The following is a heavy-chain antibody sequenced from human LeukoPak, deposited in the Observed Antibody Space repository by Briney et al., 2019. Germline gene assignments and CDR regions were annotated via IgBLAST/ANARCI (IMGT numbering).Heavy chain of an antibody. CDR2: IYYSGYT. D-gene: IGHD2-2*01. Sequence: SETLSLTRTVSGASISSYYWSWIRQPPGKGLEWIGCIYYSGYTNYNPSLKSRVTISVDTSKNQFSLKVRSVTAADTAVYYCARDPGPYCTTTSCHVDYWGQGTLVTVSS. V-gene: IGHV4-59*01. J-gene: IGHJ4*02. CDR1: GASISSYY. CDR3: ARDPGPYCTTTSCHVDY.